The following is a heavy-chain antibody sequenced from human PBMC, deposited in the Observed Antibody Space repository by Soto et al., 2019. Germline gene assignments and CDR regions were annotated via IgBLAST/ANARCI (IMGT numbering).Heavy chain of an antibody. CDR1: VEPMTGAYY. CDR3: ARPSYALNWDFHYGTQV. CDR2: IYYGGTT. J-gene: IGHJ6*02. Sequence: SEPLSLTCYVSVEPMTGAYYWGLIRQGPLKGLEWIGSIYYGGTTYYNPSLMSRVTMSVDTSRNQFSLKLRSVTAADTAVYYCARPSYALNWDFHYGTQVWGQGNSVTGSS. D-gene: IGHD2-2*01. V-gene: IGHV4-38-2*01.